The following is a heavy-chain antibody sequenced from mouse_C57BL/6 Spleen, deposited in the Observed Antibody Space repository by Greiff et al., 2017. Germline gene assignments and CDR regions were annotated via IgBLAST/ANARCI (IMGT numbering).Heavy chain of an antibody. CDR2: ISYDGSN. Sequence: VQLKESGPGLVKPSQSLSLTCSVTGYSITSGYYWNWIRQFPGNKLEWMGYISYDGSNNYNPSLKNRISITRDTSKNQFFLKLNSVTTEDTATYYCARRALTGTWFAYWGQGTLVNVSA. V-gene: IGHV3-6*01. CDR1: GYSITSGYY. CDR3: ARRALTGTWFAY. D-gene: IGHD4-1*01. J-gene: IGHJ3*01.